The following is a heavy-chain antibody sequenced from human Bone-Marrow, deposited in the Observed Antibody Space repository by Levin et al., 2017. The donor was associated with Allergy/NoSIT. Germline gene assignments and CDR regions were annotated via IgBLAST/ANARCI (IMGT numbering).Heavy chain of an antibody. J-gene: IGHJ6*03. CDR3: AKDSKLMITFGGVIVTDNMDV. V-gene: IGHV3-23*01. CDR1: GFTFSSYA. CDR2: ISGSGGST. D-gene: IGHD3-16*02. Sequence: GESLKISCAASGFTFSSYAMSWVRQAPGKGLEWVSAISGSGGSTYYADSVKGRFTISRDNSKNTLYLQMNSLRAEDTAVYYCAKDSKLMITFGGVIVTDNMDVWGKGTTVTVSS.